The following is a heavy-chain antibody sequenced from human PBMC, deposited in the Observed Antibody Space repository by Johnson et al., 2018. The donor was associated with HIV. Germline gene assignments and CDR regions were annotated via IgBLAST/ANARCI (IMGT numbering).Heavy chain of an antibody. V-gene: IGHV3-66*01. Sequence: VQLVESGGGLVQPGGSLRLSCATSGFSVSSNYMSWVRQAPGKGLEWVSVIYSGRSTHFADSVKGRFTISRDNSKNTVYLQLNSLRAEDTAVYYCARGYILTGYSGALDMWGQGTMVTVSS. D-gene: IGHD3-9*01. CDR1: GFSVSSNY. CDR2: IYSGRST. CDR3: ARGYILTGYSGALDM. J-gene: IGHJ3*02.